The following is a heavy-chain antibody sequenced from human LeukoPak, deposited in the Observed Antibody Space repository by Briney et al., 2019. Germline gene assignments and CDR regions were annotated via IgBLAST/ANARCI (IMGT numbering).Heavy chain of an antibody. V-gene: IGHV3-7*01. D-gene: IGHD6-6*01. CDR1: GFTLGNYW. Sequence: PGGSLRLSCEASGFTLGNYWMSWVRQAPGRGLEWVANIQHEGNEKYYLDSVTGRFTISRDNAKNSLHLQMNSLRVEDTAVYYCARWATSFDLWGRGTLVTVSS. CDR2: IQHEGNEK. CDR3: ARWATSFDL. J-gene: IGHJ4*02.